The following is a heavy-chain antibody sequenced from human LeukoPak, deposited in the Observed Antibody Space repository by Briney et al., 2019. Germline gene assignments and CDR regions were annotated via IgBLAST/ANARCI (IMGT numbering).Heavy chain of an antibody. V-gene: IGHV3-7*01. CDR3: AREWDS. Sequence: GGSLRLSWAASGLTFSSYWMSWVRQAPGKGLEWVANIKQDGSEKYYVDSVKGRLTISRDNAKNSLYLQMNSLRVEDTAVYYCAREWDSWGQGTLVTVSS. CDR1: GLTFSSYW. J-gene: IGHJ4*02. CDR2: IKQDGSEK.